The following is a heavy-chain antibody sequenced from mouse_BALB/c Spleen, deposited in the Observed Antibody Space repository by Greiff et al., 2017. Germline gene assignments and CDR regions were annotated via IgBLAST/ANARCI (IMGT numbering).Heavy chain of an antibody. CDR1: GFTFSSFG. Sequence: EVKLVESGGGLVQPGGSRKLSCAASGFTFSSFGMHWVRQAPEKGLEWVAYISSGSSTIYYADTVKGRFTISRDNPKNTLFLQMTSLRSEDTAMYYCARTDYRYDGFAYWGQGTLVTVSA. CDR3: ARTDYRYDGFAY. CDR2: ISSGSSTI. D-gene: IGHD2-14*01. V-gene: IGHV5-17*02. J-gene: IGHJ3*01.